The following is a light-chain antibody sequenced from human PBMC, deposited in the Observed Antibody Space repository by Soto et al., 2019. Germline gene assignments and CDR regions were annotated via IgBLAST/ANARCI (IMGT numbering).Light chain of an antibody. CDR2: KDS. CDR3: YSATDDNGV. J-gene: IGLJ2*01. V-gene: IGLV3-27*01. Sequence: SYELTQPSSVSVSPGQTARITCSGDLLAKKYARWFQQKPGQAPVLLIYKDSGRPSGIPERFSGSSSGTTVTLTISGAQVEDEADYFCYSATDDNGVFGGGTKVTVL. CDR1: LLAKKY.